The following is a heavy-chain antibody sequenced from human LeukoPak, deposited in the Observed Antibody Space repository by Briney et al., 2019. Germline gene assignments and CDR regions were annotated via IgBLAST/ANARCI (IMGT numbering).Heavy chain of an antibody. D-gene: IGHD2-2*01. J-gene: IGHJ4*02. CDR1: GFTFDNHG. V-gene: IGHV3-20*04. Sequence: PGGSLRLSCAASGFTFDNHGMSWVRQAPGKGLEWVSGINWNGGSTGYAGSVKGRFTISRDNAKNSLYLQMNSLRAEDTALYYCARSIVVPAAINSYYFDYWGQGTLVTVSS. CDR2: INWNGGST. CDR3: ARSIVVPAAINSYYFDY.